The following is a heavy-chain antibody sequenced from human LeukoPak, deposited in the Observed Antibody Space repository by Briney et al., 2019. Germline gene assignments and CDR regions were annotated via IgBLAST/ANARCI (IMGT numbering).Heavy chain of an antibody. J-gene: IGHJ4*02. V-gene: IGHV4-30-4*01. CDR2: IYYSGST. D-gene: IGHD4-17*01. CDR3: AAKTTVTTYYFDH. CDR1: GGSISSGDYY. Sequence: PSQTLSLTCTVSGGSISSGDYYWSWIRQPPGKGLEWIGYIYYSGSTNYNPSLKSRVTISIDKSKNQFSLKVSSVTAADTAVYYCAAKTTVTTYYFDHWGQGTRVTVSS.